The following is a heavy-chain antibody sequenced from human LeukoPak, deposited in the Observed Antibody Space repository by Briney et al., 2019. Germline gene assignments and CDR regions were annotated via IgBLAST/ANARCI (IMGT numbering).Heavy chain of an antibody. J-gene: IGHJ4*02. CDR1: GYTFTSYD. V-gene: IGHV1-8*01. CDR2: MNPNSGNT. CDR3: ARDCSSTSCQDY. Sequence: ASVKVSCKASGYTFTSYDINWVRQATGQGLEWMGWMNPNSGNTGYAQKFQGRVTITTDESTSTAYMELSSLRSEDTAVYYCARDCSSTSCQDYWGQGTLVTVSS. D-gene: IGHD2-2*01.